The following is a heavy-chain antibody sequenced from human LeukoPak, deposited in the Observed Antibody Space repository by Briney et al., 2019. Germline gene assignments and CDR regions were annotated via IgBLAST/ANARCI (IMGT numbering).Heavy chain of an antibody. CDR2: IKQDGSEK. J-gene: IGHJ6*03. V-gene: IGHV3-7*01. D-gene: IGHD6-13*01. Sequence: GGSLRLSCAASGFTFSSYWMSWVRQAPGKGLEWVANIKQDGSEKYYVDSMKGRFTISRDNAKNSLYLQMNSLRAEDTAVYYCARIPAGIATRKGKLYYYYYMVVWGKGTTVTVSS. CDR1: GFTFSSYW. CDR3: ARIPAGIATRKGKLYYYYYMVV.